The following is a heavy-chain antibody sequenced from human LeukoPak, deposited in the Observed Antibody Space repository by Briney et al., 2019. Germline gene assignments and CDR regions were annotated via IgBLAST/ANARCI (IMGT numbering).Heavy chain of an antibody. CDR1: GGSFSGYY. J-gene: IGHJ6*03. V-gene: IGHV4-34*01. D-gene: IGHD2-15*01. Sequence: SDTLSLTCAVYGGSFSGYYWSWIRQPPGKGLEWIGEFNHGGSTNYNPSLKSRVTISVDTPKNQFSLKLSSVTAADTAVYYCARGGRYCSGGSCPKYYYYYMDVWGKGTTVTVS. CDR3: ARGGRYCSGGSCPKYYYYYMDV. CDR2: FNHGGST.